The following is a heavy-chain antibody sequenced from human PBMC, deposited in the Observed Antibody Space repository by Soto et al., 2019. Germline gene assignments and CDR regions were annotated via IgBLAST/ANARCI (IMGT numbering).Heavy chain of an antibody. CDR3: AREGCTNGVCYTPPLDY. D-gene: IGHD2-8*01. Sequence: GGSLRLSCAASGFTFSSYSMNWVRQAPGKGLEWVSSISSSSSYIYYADSVKGRFTISRDNAKNSLYLQMNSLRAEDTAVYYCAREGCTNGVCYTPPLDYWGQGTLVTVSS. CDR1: GFTFSSYS. V-gene: IGHV3-21*01. CDR2: ISSSSSYI. J-gene: IGHJ4*02.